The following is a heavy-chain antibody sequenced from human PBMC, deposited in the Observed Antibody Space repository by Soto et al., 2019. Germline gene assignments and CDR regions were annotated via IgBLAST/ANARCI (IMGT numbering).Heavy chain of an antibody. CDR3: TTDKGGRRGYSGFDAFDY. V-gene: IGHV1-69*01. J-gene: IGHJ4*02. CDR2: IIPMSATT. Sequence: QVQLVQSVAEVKKPGSLVKISCKASGGTVRNYAINCVRQAPGQGLEQMGGIIPMSATTTYAGSFQGRVTMTADESTNTFYMELSRLGCDVTAVFDCTTDKGGRRGYSGFDAFDYWDQGTLVTVSS. D-gene: IGHD5-12*01. CDR1: GGTVRNYA.